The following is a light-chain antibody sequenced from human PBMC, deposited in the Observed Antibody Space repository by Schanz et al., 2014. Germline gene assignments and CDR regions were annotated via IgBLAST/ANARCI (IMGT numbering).Light chain of an antibody. CDR3: QSYDSSLSGSV. Sequence: QSALTQPASVSGSPGQSITISCTGTSSDIGAYNYVSWYQQHPGKAPKLILYEVSARPSGISIRFSGSKSGNTASLTISGLQAEDEADYYCQSYDSSLSGSVFGGGTKLTVL. V-gene: IGLV2-14*03. CDR1: SSDIGAYNY. CDR2: EVS. J-gene: IGLJ3*02.